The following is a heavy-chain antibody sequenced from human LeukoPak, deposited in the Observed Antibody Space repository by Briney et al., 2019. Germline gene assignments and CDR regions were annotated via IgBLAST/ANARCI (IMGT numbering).Heavy chain of an antibody. Sequence: PSETLSLTCAVYGGSFSGYYRSWIRQPPGKGLEWIGEINHSGSTNYNPSLKSRVTISVDTSKNQFSLKLSSVTAADTAVYYCAREGVAAAGTLYYFDYWGQGTPVTVSS. D-gene: IGHD6-13*01. CDR2: INHSGST. CDR3: AREGVAAAGTLYYFDY. J-gene: IGHJ4*02. CDR1: GGSFSGYY. V-gene: IGHV4-34*01.